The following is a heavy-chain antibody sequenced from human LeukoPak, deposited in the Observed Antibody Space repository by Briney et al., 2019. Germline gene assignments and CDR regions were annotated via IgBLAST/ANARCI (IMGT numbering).Heavy chain of an antibody. D-gene: IGHD2-2*01. Sequence: PGGSLRLSCAASGFTFSSYAMSWVRQAPGKGLEWVSAISGSGGSTYYADSVKGRFTISRDNSKYTLYLQMNSLRAEDTAVYYCAKDGCSSCYHWDAFDIWGQGTMVTVSS. CDR3: AKDGCSSCYHWDAFDI. J-gene: IGHJ3*02. CDR1: GFTFSSYA. V-gene: IGHV3-23*01. CDR2: ISGSGGST.